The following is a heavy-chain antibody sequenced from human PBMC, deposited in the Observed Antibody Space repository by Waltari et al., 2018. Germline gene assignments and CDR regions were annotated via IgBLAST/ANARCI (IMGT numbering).Heavy chain of an antibody. CDR1: GYTLTELS. Sequence: QVQLVQSGAEVKKPGASVKVSCKVSGYTLTELSMHWVRQAPGKGLEWMGGFDPEGGETIDAQKVQGRVTMTEDTSTDTAYMELSSLRSEDTAVYYCATGGYSGYDPTLFDYWGQGTLVTVSS. CDR3: ATGGYSGYDPTLFDY. CDR2: FDPEGGET. D-gene: IGHD5-12*01. J-gene: IGHJ4*02. V-gene: IGHV1-24*01.